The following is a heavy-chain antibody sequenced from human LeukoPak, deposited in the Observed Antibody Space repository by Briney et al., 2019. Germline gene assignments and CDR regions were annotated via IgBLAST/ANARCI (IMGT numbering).Heavy chain of an antibody. J-gene: IGHJ4*02. CDR2: INHSGST. V-gene: IGHV4-34*01. Sequence: SETLSLTCAVYGGSFSGYYWSWIRHPPGKGLEWIGEINHSGSTNYNPSLKSRVTISVDTSKNQFSLKLSSVTAADTAVYYCARFITMDERAYDYWGQGTLVTVSS. D-gene: IGHD3-10*01. CDR1: GGSFSGYY. CDR3: ARFITMDERAYDY.